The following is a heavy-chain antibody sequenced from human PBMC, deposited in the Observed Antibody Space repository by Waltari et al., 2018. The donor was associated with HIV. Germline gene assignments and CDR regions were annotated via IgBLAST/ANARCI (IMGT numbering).Heavy chain of an antibody. CDR3: ATFYYYDQYFEL. J-gene: IGHJ1*01. Sequence: QVQLQESGPGVVKPSETLSLTCAVSGGSISSGYYYWSWIRQPPGKGLEWIGGIYSNSESITYKSSLKSRVSISKDTSKNQFSLKLSSVTAADTAIYYCATFYYYDQYFELWGQGALVTVSS. CDR2: IYSNSESI. CDR1: GGSISSGYY. V-gene: IGHV4-39*07. D-gene: IGHD3-22*01.